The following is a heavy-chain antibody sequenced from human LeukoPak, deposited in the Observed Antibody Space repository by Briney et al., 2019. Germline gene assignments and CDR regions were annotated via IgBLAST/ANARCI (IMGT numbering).Heavy chain of an antibody. CDR3: VKDRVDGSGSQFDS. D-gene: IGHD3-10*01. J-gene: IGHJ4*02. CDR2: ISGSGAMT. Sequence: GGTLRLSCAASGFTFSSYGMIWVRQAPGKGLEWVASISGSGAMTYYADSVKGRFTISRDNAMDTLYLQMNSLRADDTAVYYCVKDRVDGSGSQFDSWGQGSLVIVSS. CDR1: GFTFSSYG. V-gene: IGHV3-23*01.